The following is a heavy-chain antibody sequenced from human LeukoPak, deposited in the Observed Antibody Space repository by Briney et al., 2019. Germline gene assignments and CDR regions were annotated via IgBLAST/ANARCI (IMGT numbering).Heavy chain of an antibody. CDR2: INPSGGST. Sequence: GASVKVSCKASGYTFTSYYMHWVRQAPGQGLEWMGIINPSGGSTSYAQKFQGRVTMTRNTSISTAYMELSSLRSEDTAVYYCARGVLVGWLQLYYYYYMDVWGKGTTVTISS. V-gene: IGHV1-46*01. CDR1: GYTFTSYY. D-gene: IGHD5-24*01. J-gene: IGHJ6*03. CDR3: ARGVLVGWLQLYYYYYMDV.